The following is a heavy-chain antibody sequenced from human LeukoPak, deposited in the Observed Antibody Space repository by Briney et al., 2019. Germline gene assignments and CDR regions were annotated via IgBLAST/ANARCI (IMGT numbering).Heavy chain of an antibody. J-gene: IGHJ5*02. D-gene: IGHD6-19*01. CDR1: GYTFTSYD. V-gene: IGHV1-8*01. Sequence: ASVKVSCKASGYTFTSYDINWVRQATGQGLEWMGWMNPNSGNTGYAQKFQGRVTMTRNTSISTAYMELSSLRSEDTAVYYCARVGGIAVAAMNWFDPWGQGTLVTVSS. CDR2: MNPNSGNT. CDR3: ARVGGIAVAAMNWFDP.